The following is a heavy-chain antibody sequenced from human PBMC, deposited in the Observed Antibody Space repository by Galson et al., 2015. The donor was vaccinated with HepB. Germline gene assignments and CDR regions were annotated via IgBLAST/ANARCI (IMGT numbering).Heavy chain of an antibody. V-gene: IGHV3-30*18. J-gene: IGHJ6*02. CDR1: GFTFSSFG. Sequence: SLRLSCAASGFTFSSFGMHWVRQAPGKGLEWVAVISYDGSNKYYADSVKGRFTISRDNSKNTLYLQMNSLRAEDTAVYYCAKTVYSGYYPASFYYDPMDVWGQGTTVHGSS. D-gene: IGHD5-12*01. CDR2: ISYDGSNK. CDR3: AKTVYSGYYPASFYYDPMDV.